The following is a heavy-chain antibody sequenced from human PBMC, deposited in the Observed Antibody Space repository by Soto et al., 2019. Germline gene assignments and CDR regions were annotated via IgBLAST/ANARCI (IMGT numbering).Heavy chain of an antibody. CDR3: ISSTPRWVGYYYYGMDV. CDR1: GFTFSSYP. D-gene: IGHD6-13*01. V-gene: IGHV3-30*03. J-gene: IGHJ6*02. Sequence: PGGSLILSCVASGFTFSSYPMHWVRQAPGKGLEWVAVISYDGSNKYYADSVKGRFTISRDNSKNTLYLQMNSLRAEDTAVYYCISSTPRWVGYYYYGMDVWGQGTTFTVSS. CDR2: ISYDGSNK.